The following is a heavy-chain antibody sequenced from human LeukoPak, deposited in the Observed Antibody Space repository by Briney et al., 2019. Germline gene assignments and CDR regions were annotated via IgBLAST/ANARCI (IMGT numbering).Heavy chain of an antibody. Sequence: PGGSLRLSCAASGFTFSRQDMRWVRQARGKGLEWVSGISARDGSTNYGDSVKGRFTISRDNYKNTLYLHMNSLRVEDTAVYFCAKDSIRTSGWYHFDYWGQGALVTVSS. CDR1: GFTFSRQD. J-gene: IGHJ4*02. V-gene: IGHV3-23*01. CDR3: AKDSIRTSGWYHFDY. CDR2: ISARDGST. D-gene: IGHD6-19*01.